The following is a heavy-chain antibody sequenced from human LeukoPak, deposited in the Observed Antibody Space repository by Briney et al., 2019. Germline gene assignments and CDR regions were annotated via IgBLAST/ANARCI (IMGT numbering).Heavy chain of an antibody. D-gene: IGHD6-13*01. CDR1: GFSFGSYG. Sequence: PGGSLRLSCAASGFSFGSYGMHWVRQAPGKGLEWVAFIRYDGSNKYYADSVKGRFTISRDNSKNTLYLQMNSLRAEDTDVYYCAKDPPGIAAAGGYYYYMDVWGKGTTVTISS. CDR2: IRYDGSNK. J-gene: IGHJ6*03. CDR3: AKDPPGIAAAGGYYYYMDV. V-gene: IGHV3-30*02.